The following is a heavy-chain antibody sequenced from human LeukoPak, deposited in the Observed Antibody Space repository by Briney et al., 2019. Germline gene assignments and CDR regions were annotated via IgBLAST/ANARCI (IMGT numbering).Heavy chain of an antibody. CDR3: ARGDYGDY. Sequence: GASVKVSCKASGYTFITYGITWVRQAPGQGLEWMGWISTYNGHTNYAQNLQGRVTMTTDKSTSTAYMELRSLISDDTAVYYCARGDYGDYWGQGTLVTVSS. CDR1: GYTFITYG. V-gene: IGHV1-18*01. J-gene: IGHJ4*02. CDR2: ISTYNGHT.